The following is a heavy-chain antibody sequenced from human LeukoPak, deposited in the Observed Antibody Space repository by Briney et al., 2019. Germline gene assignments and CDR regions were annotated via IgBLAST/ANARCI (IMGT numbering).Heavy chain of an antibody. V-gene: IGHV3-23*01. CDR2: ISGSGGST. Sequence: TGGSLRLSCAASGFTFSSYAMSWVRQAPGKGLEWVSAISGSGGSTYYADSVKGRLTISRDNSKNTLYLQMNSLRAEDTAVYYCAKVTHSSGWYFDYWGQGTLVTVSS. D-gene: IGHD6-19*01. J-gene: IGHJ4*02. CDR3: AKVTHSSGWYFDY. CDR1: GFTFSSYA.